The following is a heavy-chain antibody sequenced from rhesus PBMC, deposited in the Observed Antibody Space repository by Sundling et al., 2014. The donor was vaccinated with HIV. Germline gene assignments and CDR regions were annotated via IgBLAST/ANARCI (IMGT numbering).Heavy chain of an antibody. V-gene: IGHV4-169*01. J-gene: IGHJ4*01. Sequence: QVQLQESGPGLVKPSETLSLTCGVSGGSISSNHWSWIRQPPGKGLEWIGYIYGTGGSTNYNPSLKSRVTLSVDTSKNQFSLKLSSVTAADTAVYYCARLYYYNSGSNFDYWADGSPRHRLL. CDR1: GGSISSNH. CDR3: ARLYYYNSGSNFDY. CDR2: IYGTGGST. D-gene: IGHD3-28*01.